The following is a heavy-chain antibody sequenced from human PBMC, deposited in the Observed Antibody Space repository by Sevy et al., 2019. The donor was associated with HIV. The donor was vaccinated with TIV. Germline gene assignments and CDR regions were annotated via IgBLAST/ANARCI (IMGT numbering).Heavy chain of an antibody. CDR3: AKQPSFPYYDFWSGYYTPHEVFDY. Sequence: GGSLRLSCAASGFTFSSYAMSWVRQAPGKGLEWVSAISGSGGSTHYADSVKGRFTISRDNSKNTLYLQMNSLRAEDTAVYYCAKQPSFPYYDFWSGYYTPHEVFDYWGQGTLVTVSS. CDR2: ISGSGGST. D-gene: IGHD3-3*01. J-gene: IGHJ4*02. V-gene: IGHV3-23*01. CDR1: GFTFSSYA.